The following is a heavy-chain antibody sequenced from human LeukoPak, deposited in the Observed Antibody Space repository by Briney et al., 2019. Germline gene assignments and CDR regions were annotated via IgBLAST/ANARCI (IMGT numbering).Heavy chain of an antibody. CDR2: IYPGDSDT. CDR3: ARPQKYYGSGSYWFDP. D-gene: IGHD3-10*01. V-gene: IGHV5-51*01. CDR1: GYSFTSYW. J-gene: IGHJ5*02. Sequence: GESLKISCKGSGYSFTSYWIGWMRQMPGKGLEWMGIIYPGDSDTRYSPSFQGQVTISADKSISTAYLQWSSLKASDTAMYYCARPQKYYGSGSYWFDPWGQGTLVTVSS.